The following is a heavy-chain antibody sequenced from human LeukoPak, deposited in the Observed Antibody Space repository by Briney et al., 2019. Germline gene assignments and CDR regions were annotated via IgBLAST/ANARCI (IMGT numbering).Heavy chain of an antibody. CDR1: GFTSDDYA. D-gene: IGHD3-16*01. CDR3: AKVGGQRDFDY. J-gene: IGHJ4*02. Sequence: GGSLRLSCAASGFTSDDYAMHWVRQAPGKGLEWVSGISWNSGSIGYADSVKGRFTISRDNAKNSLYLQMNSLRAEDTALYYCAKVGGQRDFDYWGQGTLVTVSS. CDR2: ISWNSGSI. V-gene: IGHV3-9*02.